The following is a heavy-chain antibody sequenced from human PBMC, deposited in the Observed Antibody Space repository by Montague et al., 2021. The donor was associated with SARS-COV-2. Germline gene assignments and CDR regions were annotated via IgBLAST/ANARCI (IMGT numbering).Heavy chain of an antibody. Sequence: SETLSLTCAVSGGSFSVYYWSWLRQSQRSGLEWIAEINHSGTANYNPSLKSRVSISVDTSKNQFTLKLTSVTAADTAMYYCAKEREVVRAARTLVAFDLWGQGTMVTVSS. CDR2: INHSGTA. V-gene: IGHV4-34*01. CDR3: AKEREVVRAARTLVAFDL. J-gene: IGHJ3*01. D-gene: IGHD2-2*01. CDR1: GGSFSVYY.